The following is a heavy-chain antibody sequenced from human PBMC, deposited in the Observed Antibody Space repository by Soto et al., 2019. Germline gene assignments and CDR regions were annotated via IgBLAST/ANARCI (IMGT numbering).Heavy chain of an antibody. J-gene: IGHJ2*01. CDR3: ATLIPYDSSGYYYGDWSFDL. Sequence: QVQLVQSGAEVKKPGSSVKVSCNASVGTFSSYAISWVRQAPGQVLEWMGGIIPIFGTANYAQKFQGRVTITADESTSTAYMGLSILRSEDTAVYYCATLIPYDSSGYYYGDWSFDLLGRGTLVHVSS. CDR1: VGTFSSYA. CDR2: IIPIFGTA. D-gene: IGHD3-22*01. V-gene: IGHV1-69*12.